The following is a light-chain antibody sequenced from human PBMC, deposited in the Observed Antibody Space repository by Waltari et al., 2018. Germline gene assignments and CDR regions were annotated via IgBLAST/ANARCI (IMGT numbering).Light chain of an antibody. J-gene: IGKJ4*01. Sequence: DIVMAQSPDSLAVSLGERATISCKSSQTILSPTNRNSLAWYQQKPGQPPTLLIYWASTRQSGVPDRFSGRGSGTDFNLTIDGLQAEDVAIYYCHQYYTSPNTFGG. CDR1: QTILSPTNRNS. CDR2: WAS. V-gene: IGKV4-1*01. CDR3: HQYYTSPNT.